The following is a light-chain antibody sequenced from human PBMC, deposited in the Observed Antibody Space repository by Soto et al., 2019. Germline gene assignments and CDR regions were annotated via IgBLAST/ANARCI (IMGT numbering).Light chain of an antibody. V-gene: IGKV1-33*01. CDR3: QQYRHLIT. J-gene: IGKJ5*01. CDR1: QDISNY. CDR2: DAS. Sequence: DIQMTQSPSSLSASVGDRVTITCQASQDISNYLNWYQQKLGKAPKLLIYDASNLETGVPSRFSGSGSGTDFTFTISSLQPEAIATYYCQQYRHLITFGQGTRLEIK.